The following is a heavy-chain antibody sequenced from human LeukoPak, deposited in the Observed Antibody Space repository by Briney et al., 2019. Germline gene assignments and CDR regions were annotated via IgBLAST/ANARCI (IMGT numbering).Heavy chain of an antibody. Sequence: GGSLRLSCAASGFTFTSYAMNWVRQAPGKGLEWVSGISGSGGSTYYADSVKGRFSISRDNSKNTLYLQMNSLRAEDTAVYYCAREGEGYYDAFDIWGQGTMVTVSS. V-gene: IGHV3-23*01. CDR2: ISGSGGST. CDR1: GFTFTSYA. J-gene: IGHJ3*02. CDR3: AREGEGYYDAFDI. D-gene: IGHD3-16*01.